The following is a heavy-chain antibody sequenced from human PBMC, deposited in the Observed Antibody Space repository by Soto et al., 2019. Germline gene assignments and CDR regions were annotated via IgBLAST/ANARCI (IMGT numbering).Heavy chain of an antibody. J-gene: IGHJ4*02. V-gene: IGHV3-23*01. Sequence: GGSLRLSCAASGFTFDSYAMSWVRQAPGKGLEWISAISGSADRTYYADSVKGRFAIIRDNSENTLLLQMNSLRAEDTAVYYCAKEELGHGIVVVTHWGQGTLVTVSS. D-gene: IGHD1-26*01. CDR2: ISGSADRT. CDR3: AKEELGHGIVVVTH. CDR1: GFTFDSYA.